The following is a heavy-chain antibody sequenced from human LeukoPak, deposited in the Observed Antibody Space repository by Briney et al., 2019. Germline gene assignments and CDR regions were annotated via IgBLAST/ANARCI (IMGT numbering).Heavy chain of an antibody. D-gene: IGHD6-6*01. J-gene: IGHJ5*02. CDR3: ARARSSSYGKNWFDP. Sequence: ASVKVSCKASGYTFTGYYMHWGRHAPGQGLEWMGRINPNSGGTNYAQKFQGRVTMTRDTSISTAYMELSRLRSDDTAVYYCARARSSSYGKNWFDPWGQGTLVTVSS. CDR2: INPNSGGT. V-gene: IGHV1-2*06. CDR1: GYTFTGYY.